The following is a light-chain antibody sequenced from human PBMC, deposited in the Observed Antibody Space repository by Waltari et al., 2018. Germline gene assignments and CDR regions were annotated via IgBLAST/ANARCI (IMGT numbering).Light chain of an antibody. CDR1: QSVGRS. Sequence: IVLTPPPGTLSLSPGELATIACRASQSVGRSLAWYQQKPGKAPKLLIYDASRGATGIPARFSGSGSGTDFSLTISRLEPEDFAMYYCQHYVRLPSTFGQGTKVEI. J-gene: IGKJ1*01. V-gene: IGKV3-20*01. CDR2: DAS. CDR3: QHYVRLPST.